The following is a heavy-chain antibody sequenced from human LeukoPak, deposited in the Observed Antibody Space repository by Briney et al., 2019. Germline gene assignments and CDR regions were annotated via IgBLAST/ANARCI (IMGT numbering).Heavy chain of an antibody. CDR2: ISSSGSTI. D-gene: IGHD1-26*01. V-gene: IGHV3-11*04. Sequence: GGSLRLSCAASGFTFSDYYMSWIRQAPGKGLEWVSYISSSGSTIYYADSVKGRFTISRDNAKNSLYLQMNSLRAEDTAVYYCARELPLVGATRGVKRVWFDPWGQGTLVTVSS. J-gene: IGHJ5*02. CDR3: ARELPLVGATRGVKRVWFDP. CDR1: GFTFSDYY.